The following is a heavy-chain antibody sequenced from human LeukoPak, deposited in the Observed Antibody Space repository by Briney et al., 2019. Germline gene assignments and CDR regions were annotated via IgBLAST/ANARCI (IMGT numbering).Heavy chain of an antibody. Sequence: ASVKVSCKASGYTFTSYYIHWVRQGPGQGLEWMGIINPSGGRTSYAQKFQGRVTMTRDLSTSKVYMELSSLRSEDTAIYYCARGDGEAASLWENWFDPWGQGTLVTVSS. CDR1: GYTFTSYY. D-gene: IGHD6-13*01. CDR2: INPSGGRT. CDR3: ARGDGEAASLWENWFDP. J-gene: IGHJ5*02. V-gene: IGHV1-46*01.